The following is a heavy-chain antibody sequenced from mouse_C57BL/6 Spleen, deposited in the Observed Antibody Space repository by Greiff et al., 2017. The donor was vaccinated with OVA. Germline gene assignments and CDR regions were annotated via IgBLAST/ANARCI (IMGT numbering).Heavy chain of an antibody. J-gene: IGHJ3*01. Sequence: QVQLQQPGTDLVKPGASVKLSCKASGYTFTSYWMHWVKQRPGQGLEWIGNINPSNGGTNYNEKFKSKATLTVDKSSSTAYMQLSSLTSEDSAVDYCARGHYYGSSLFAYWGQGTLVTVSA. D-gene: IGHD1-1*01. CDR3: ARGHYYGSSLFAY. V-gene: IGHV1-53*01. CDR2: INPSNGGT. CDR1: GYTFTSYW.